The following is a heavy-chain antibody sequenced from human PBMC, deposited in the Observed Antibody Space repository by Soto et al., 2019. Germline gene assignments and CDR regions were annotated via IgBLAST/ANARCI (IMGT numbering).Heavy chain of an antibody. CDR1: GSTLRNYA. CDR3: AKAKNDYNWDNRPPFDY. J-gene: IGHJ4*02. CDR2: ISANDVGT. V-gene: IGHV3-23*01. Sequence: SGGSLRLSCEASGSTLRNYAMTWVRQAPGKGLEWVSLISANDVGTYYAESVKTRFTISTDQSRNTVYLQMDSLRADDTAIYYCAKAKNDYNWDNRPPFDYWGQGTLVTVSS. D-gene: IGHD1-20*01.